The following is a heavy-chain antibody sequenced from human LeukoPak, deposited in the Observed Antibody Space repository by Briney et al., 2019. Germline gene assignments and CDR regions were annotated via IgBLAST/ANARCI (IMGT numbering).Heavy chain of an antibody. CDR3: AKARGYSDYTGYRTFDY. J-gene: IGHJ4*02. V-gene: IGHV3-23*01. Sequence: GGSLRLSCAASGFTFSTYGLTWVRQAPGKGLEWVSLISGDTKYTYYADSVKGRFTTSRDNSKNTLFLQMNSLRAEDTAVYYCAKARGYSDYTGYRTFDYWGQGALVTVSS. D-gene: IGHD3-3*01. CDR1: GFTFSTYG. CDR2: ISGDTKYT.